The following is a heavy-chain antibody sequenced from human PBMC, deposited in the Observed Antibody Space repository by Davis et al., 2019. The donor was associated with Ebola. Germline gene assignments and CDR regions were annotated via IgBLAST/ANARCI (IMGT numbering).Heavy chain of an antibody. CDR2: IYYSGST. J-gene: IGHJ3*02. D-gene: IGHD3-10*01. CDR3: ARHRGFSAGKNAFDI. Sequence: PSETLSLTCTVSGGSIRSSTYYWGWIRQPPGKGLEWIGSIYYSGSTFYNPSLKSRITISVDTSKNHFSLKLSSVTAADTAVYYCARHRGFSAGKNAFDIWGQGTMVTVSS. CDR1: GGSIRSSTYY. V-gene: IGHV4-39*01.